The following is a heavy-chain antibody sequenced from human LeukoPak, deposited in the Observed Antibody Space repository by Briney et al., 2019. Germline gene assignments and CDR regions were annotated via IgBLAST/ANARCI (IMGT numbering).Heavy chain of an antibody. CDR3: AMATLTTVTPIDY. CDR1: GFTFSSYG. V-gene: IGHV3-30*02. J-gene: IGHJ4*02. Sequence: GGSLRLSCAASGFTFSSYGMHWVRQAPGKGLEWVAFIRYDGSNKYYADSVKGRFTISRDNSKNTLSLQMNSLRADDTAVYYCAMATLTTVTPIDYWGQGTLVTVSS. D-gene: IGHD4-17*01. CDR2: IRYDGSNK.